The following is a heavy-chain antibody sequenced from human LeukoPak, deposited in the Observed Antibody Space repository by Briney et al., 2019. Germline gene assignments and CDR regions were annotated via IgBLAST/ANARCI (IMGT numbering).Heavy chain of an antibody. CDR2: IYYSGST. V-gene: IGHV4-59*01. CDR1: GGSISSYY. J-gene: IGHJ3*02. Sequence: PSETVSLTCTVSGGSISSYYWSWIRQPPGKGLEWIGYIYYSGSTNYNPSLKGRVTISVDTSKNQFSLKLSSVTAADTAVYYCASYDSSGYYYDGGAFDIWGQGTMVTVSS. D-gene: IGHD3-22*01. CDR3: ASYDSSGYYYDGGAFDI.